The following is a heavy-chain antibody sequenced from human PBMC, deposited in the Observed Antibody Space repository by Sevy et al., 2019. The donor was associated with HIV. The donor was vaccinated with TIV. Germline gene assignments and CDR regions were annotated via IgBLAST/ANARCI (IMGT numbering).Heavy chain of an antibody. D-gene: IGHD3-3*01. CDR2: ISAYNGNT. V-gene: IGHV1-18*01. J-gene: IGHJ4*02. CDR1: GYTFTSYG. Sequence: ASVKVSCKASGYTFTSYGIAWVRQAPGQGLEWMGWISAYNGNTNYAREFQGRLTMTTDTSTTTVDMDLRSLRSDDTAVYYCAFTKGVFGVVMTSFFFDFWGQGTPVTVSS. CDR3: AFTKGVFGVVMTSFFFDF.